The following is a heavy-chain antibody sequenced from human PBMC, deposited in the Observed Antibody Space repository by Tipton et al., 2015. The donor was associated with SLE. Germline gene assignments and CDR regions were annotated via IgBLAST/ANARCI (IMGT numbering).Heavy chain of an antibody. CDR3: ARGGYCYGYGVDAFDT. CDR1: GYTFTRYY. J-gene: IGHJ3*02. Sequence: QSGAEVKKPGASVKVSCKASGYTFTRYYMHWVRQAPGQGLEWMGIINPSGGSTSYPQKFQGRVTMTRDTSTSTVYMELSNLRSEDTAMYFCARGGYCYGYGVDAFDTWGHGTMVPVSS. D-gene: IGHD5-18*01. V-gene: IGHV1-46*01. CDR2: INPSGGST.